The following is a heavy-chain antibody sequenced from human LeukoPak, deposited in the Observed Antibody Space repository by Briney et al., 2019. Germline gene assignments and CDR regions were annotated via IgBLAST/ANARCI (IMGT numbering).Heavy chain of an antibody. Sequence: PSETLSPTCTVSGGSISSGDYYWSWIRQPPGQGLEWIGYIYYSGSTYYNPFLKSRVTISVDTSKNQFSLKLSSVTAADTAVYYCARDQAVAGTWNWYFDLWGRGTLVTVSS. CDR2: IYYSGST. V-gene: IGHV4-30-4*08. CDR1: GGSISSGDYY. J-gene: IGHJ2*01. CDR3: ARDQAVAGTWNWYFDL. D-gene: IGHD6-19*01.